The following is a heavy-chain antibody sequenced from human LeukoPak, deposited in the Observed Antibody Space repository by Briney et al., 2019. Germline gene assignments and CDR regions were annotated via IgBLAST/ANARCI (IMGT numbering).Heavy chain of an antibody. J-gene: IGHJ5*02. V-gene: IGHV4-59*08. D-gene: IGHD3-22*01. CDR1: GGSISSHY. CDR3: ARQYYYDSSGPGGFDP. Sequence: SETLSLTCTVSGGSISSHYWSWIRQPPGKGLEWIGNINYSGSTYYNPSLKSRVTISVDTSKNQFSLQLSSVTAADTAVYYCARQYYYDSSGPGGFDPWGQGTLVTVSS. CDR2: INYSGST.